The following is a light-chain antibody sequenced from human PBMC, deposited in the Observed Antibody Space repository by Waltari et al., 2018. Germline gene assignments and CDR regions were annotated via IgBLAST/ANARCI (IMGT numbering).Light chain of an antibody. CDR2: GAS. CDR3: QQSYSTPRT. J-gene: IGKJ1*01. V-gene: IGKV1-39*01. Sequence: DIQMTQSPSSLSVSVGDRVTITCRASQNISNYLIWYHQKPGKAPKFLMFGASSLQSGVPSRFSGSGSGTDFTLTISSLQPEDFATYYCQQSYSTPRTFGQGTKVEI. CDR1: QNISNY.